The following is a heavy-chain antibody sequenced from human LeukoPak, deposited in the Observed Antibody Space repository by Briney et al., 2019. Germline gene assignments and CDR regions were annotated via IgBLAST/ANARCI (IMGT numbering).Heavy chain of an antibody. CDR3: ESALPGEGSLDFDY. CDR1: GGSIGSSSYY. V-gene: IGHV4-39*07. CDR2: IYHTGNT. D-gene: IGHD3-16*01. J-gene: IGHJ4*02. Sequence: SEPQSLTCSVSGGSIGSSSYYWGWIRQPPANGLDWIGSIYHTGNTYYNPSLKSRVSISVDTSKNLFSLRLNSVTAADTAVYYCESALPGEGSLDFDYWGQGTLVTVSS.